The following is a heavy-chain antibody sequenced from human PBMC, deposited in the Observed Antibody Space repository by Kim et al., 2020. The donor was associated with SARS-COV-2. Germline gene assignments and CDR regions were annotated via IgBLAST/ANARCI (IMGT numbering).Heavy chain of an antibody. V-gene: IGHV3-23*01. CDR3: AKALGDGYNSDAFDI. D-gene: IGHD5-12*01. CDR1: GFTFSSYA. J-gene: IGHJ3*02. Sequence: GGSLRLSCAASGFTFSSYAMSWVRQAPGKGLEWVSAISISGGSTYYADSVKGRFTISRDNSKNTLYLQMNSLRAEDTAVYYCAKALGDGYNSDAFDIWGQGTMVTVSS. CDR2: ISISGGST.